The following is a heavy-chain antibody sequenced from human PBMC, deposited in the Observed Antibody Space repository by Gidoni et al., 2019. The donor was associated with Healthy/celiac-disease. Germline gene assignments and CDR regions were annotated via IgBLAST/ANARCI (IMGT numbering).Heavy chain of an antibody. Sequence: QVQLVESGGGVVQPGRSLRPSCAASGLTFSSYAMHWVRQAPGKGLEWVAVISYDGSNKYYADSVKGRFTISRDNSKNTLYLQMNSLRAEDTAVYYCARSYDWDYDSSGGGMDVWGQGTTVTVSS. J-gene: IGHJ6*02. CDR3: ARSYDWDYDSSGGGMDV. D-gene: IGHD3-22*01. CDR2: ISYDGSNK. CDR1: GLTFSSYA. V-gene: IGHV3-30-3*01.